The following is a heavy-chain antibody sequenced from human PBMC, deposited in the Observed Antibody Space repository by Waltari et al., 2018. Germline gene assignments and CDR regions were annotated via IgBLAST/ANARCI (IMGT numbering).Heavy chain of an antibody. V-gene: IGHV4-34*01. Sequence: QVQLQQWGAGLLKPSDTLSLTCGVSTEFSRRHPWIWLRQPPGKGRDWIGEVSDIGGTTYNPSLKSRVTISVDASEKKFSLKLSSVTAADTAVYYCARAFDSGYDSYYFDSWGQGTLVTVSS. CDR3: ARAFDSGYDSYYFDS. J-gene: IGHJ4*02. D-gene: IGHD5-12*01. CDR1: TEFSRRHP. CDR2: VSDIGGT.